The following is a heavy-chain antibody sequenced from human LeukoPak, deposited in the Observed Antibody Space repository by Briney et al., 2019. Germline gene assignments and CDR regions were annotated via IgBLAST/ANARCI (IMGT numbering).Heavy chain of an antibody. CDR2: INHSGST. V-gene: IGHV4-34*01. J-gene: IGHJ3*02. CDR3: ARHALSHYYDSSGHDAFDI. D-gene: IGHD3-22*01. CDR1: GGSFSGYY. Sequence: SETLSLTCAVYGGSFSGYYWSWIRQPPVKGLEWIGEINHSGSTNYNPSLKSRVTISVDTSKNQFSLKLSSVTAADTAVYYCARHALSHYYDSSGHDAFDIWGQGAMVTVSS.